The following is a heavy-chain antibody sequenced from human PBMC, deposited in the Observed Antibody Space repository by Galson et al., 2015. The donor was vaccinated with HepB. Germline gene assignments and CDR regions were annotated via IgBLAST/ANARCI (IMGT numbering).Heavy chain of an antibody. J-gene: IGHJ6*04. Sequence: SVKVSCKASGYTFTSYGISWARQAPGQGLEWMGWISAYNGNTNYAQKLQGRVTMTTDTSTSTAYMELRSLRSDDTAVYYRARRYQLLSSLYYYYGMDVWGKGTTVTVSS. V-gene: IGHV1-18*04. CDR1: GYTFTSYG. CDR2: ISAYNGNT. CDR3: ARRYQLLSSLYYYYGMDV. D-gene: IGHD2-2*01.